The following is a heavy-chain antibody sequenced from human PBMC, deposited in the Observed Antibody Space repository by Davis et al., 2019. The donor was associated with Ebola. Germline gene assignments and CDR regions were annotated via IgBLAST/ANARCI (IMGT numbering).Heavy chain of an antibody. CDR2: IYPGDSDT. CDR1: GYSFTSYW. D-gene: IGHD3-16*01. V-gene: IGHV5-51*01. CDR3: ARRGGGYYYYMDV. Sequence: PGGSLRLSCKVSGYSFTSYWIGWVRQMPGKGLEWLGIIYPGDSDTRYSPSFQGQVTISADKSISTAYLQWSSLKASDTAMYYCARRGGGYYYYMDVWGKGTTVTVSS. J-gene: IGHJ6*03.